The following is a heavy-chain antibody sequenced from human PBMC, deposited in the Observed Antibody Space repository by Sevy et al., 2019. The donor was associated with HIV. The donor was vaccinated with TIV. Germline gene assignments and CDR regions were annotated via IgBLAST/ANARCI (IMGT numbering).Heavy chain of an antibody. CDR1: GFTFSSYV. V-gene: IGHV3-30*02. J-gene: IGHJ4*02. CDR2: IWYDGTIK. Sequence: GGSLRLSCAASGFTFSSYVMHWVRQAPGKGLEWVALIWYDGTIKYYADSVKGRFTISRDNSKDTLCLQMNSLTPEDRAVYYCAGGGGYCGGDCYSIDYWGQGALVTVSS. D-gene: IGHD2-21*02. CDR3: AGGGGYCGGDCYSIDY.